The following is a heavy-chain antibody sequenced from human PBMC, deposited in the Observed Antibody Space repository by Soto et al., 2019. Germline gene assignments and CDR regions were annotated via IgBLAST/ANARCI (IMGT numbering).Heavy chain of an antibody. CDR1: GFTFSSYT. D-gene: IGHD1-26*01. V-gene: IGHV3-30-3*01. CDR3: ARGSLVGAVAFDY. CDR2: ISYDGSND. J-gene: IGHJ4*02. Sequence: ESGGGVVQPERSLRLSCAASGFTFSSYTMHWVRQAPGKGLEWVAVISYDGSNDYSADSVKGRFTISRDNSKNTLYLQMNSLRAEDTAVYYCARGSLVGAVAFDYWGQGTLVTVSS.